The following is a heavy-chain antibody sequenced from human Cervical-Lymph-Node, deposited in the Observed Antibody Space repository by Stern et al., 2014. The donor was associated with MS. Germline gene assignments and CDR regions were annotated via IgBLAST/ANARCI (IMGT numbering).Heavy chain of an antibody. D-gene: IGHD2-15*01. Sequence: VQLVQSGAEVKKPGASVKVSCRASGYTFTSYGISWVRQAPGQGLEWVGWISTYNGNTNYAQKFQGRVTMTTDTSTSTAYMELRSLISDDTAVYYCARDIYCSGGTCYFEFFDYWGQGTLVAVS. CDR1: GYTFTSYG. V-gene: IGHV1-18*01. CDR2: ISTYNGNT. CDR3: ARDIYCSGGTCYFEFFDY. J-gene: IGHJ4*02.